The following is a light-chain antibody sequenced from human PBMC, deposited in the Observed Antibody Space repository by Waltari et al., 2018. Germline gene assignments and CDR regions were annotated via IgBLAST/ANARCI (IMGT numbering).Light chain of an antibody. V-gene: IGKV3-15*01. CDR3: QHYNSRPLT. CDR2: GAS. J-gene: IGKJ4*01. Sequence: EIVMTQSPATLSVFPGEKATLSCRASQSVRSNLAWYQQRPGQAPRLLIYGASTRATGIPARFSGSGSGTDFTLTISSLQSEDCAVYYCQHYNSRPLTFGGGTKVEMK. CDR1: QSVRSN.